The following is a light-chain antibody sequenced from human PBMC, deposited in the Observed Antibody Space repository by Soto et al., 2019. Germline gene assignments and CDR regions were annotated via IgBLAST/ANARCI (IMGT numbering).Light chain of an antibody. Sequence: EIVLTQSSGTLSLSPGERVTLSCRASQSVSSNYLAWYQQKSGQAPRLLIYRASTRATGIPDRFSGSGSGTAFSLIISRLEPEDSAVYYCQQYAASPLTFGGGTKLEIK. J-gene: IGKJ4*01. CDR1: QSVSSNY. CDR3: QQYAASPLT. V-gene: IGKV3-20*01. CDR2: RAS.